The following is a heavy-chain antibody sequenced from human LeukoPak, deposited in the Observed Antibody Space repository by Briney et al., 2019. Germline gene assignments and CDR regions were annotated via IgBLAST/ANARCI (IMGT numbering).Heavy chain of an antibody. CDR3: AKDILWFGELFPHFFDY. CDR2: SSGSGGST. V-gene: IGHV3-23*01. Sequence: GGSLRLSCAAAGSTVRSYAMSWVRQAPGKVLELVSASSGSGGSTYSAASVKGRFTISRDNSKNTLYLQMNSLRAEDTAVYYCAKDILWFGELFPHFFDYWGQGTLVTVSS. D-gene: IGHD3-10*01. CDR1: GSTVRSYA. J-gene: IGHJ4*02.